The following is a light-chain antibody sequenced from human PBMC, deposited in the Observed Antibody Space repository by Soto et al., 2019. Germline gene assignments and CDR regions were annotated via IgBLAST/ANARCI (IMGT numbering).Light chain of an antibody. CDR3: QQYNYSPWT. V-gene: IGKV1-5*03. J-gene: IGKJ1*01. CDR2: RAS. Sequence: DIQMTQFPSTLSASVGDRVTITCRASQSLSNWLAWYQQKPGKAPILLIYRASSLESGVPSRFSGSGSGTEFTLTISSLQPDDFATYYCQQYNYSPWTFGRGTKVEVK. CDR1: QSLSNW.